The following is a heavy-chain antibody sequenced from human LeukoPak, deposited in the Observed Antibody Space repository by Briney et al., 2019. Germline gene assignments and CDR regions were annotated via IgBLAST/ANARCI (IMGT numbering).Heavy chain of an antibody. D-gene: IGHD3-3*01. CDR1: GFTFSSYA. Sequence: PGGSPRLSCAASGFTFSSYAMSWVRQAPGKGLEWVSVISGSGGSTYYADSVKGRFTISRDNSKNTLYLQMNSLRAEDTAVYYCAKDGHYDFWSGYYTNFDYWGQGTLVTVSS. CDR3: AKDGHYDFWSGYYTNFDY. J-gene: IGHJ4*02. V-gene: IGHV3-23*01. CDR2: ISGSGGST.